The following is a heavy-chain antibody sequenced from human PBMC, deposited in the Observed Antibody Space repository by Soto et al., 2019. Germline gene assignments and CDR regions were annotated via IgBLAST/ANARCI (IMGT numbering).Heavy chain of an antibody. CDR2: MNPNSGNT. CDR1: GYTFTSYD. D-gene: IGHD3-3*01. CDR3: ARGSAISFWSGYYYFDY. V-gene: IGHV1-8*01. Sequence: ASVKVSCKAYGYTFTSYDINWVRQATGEGLEWMGWMNPNSGNTGYAQKFQGRVSMTRNTSISTAYMEMSSLRSEDTAVYYCARGSAISFWSGYYYFDYWGQGTLVTVSS. J-gene: IGHJ4*02.